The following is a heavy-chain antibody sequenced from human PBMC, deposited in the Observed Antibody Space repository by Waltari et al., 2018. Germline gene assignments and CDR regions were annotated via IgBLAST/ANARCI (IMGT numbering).Heavy chain of an antibody. CDR3: ARSTSRSYYFDY. CDR1: GGSISSTY. V-gene: IGHV4-59*01. CDR2: IYYSGST. Sequence: QVQLQESGPGLVKPSETLSLTCTVSGGSISSTYWSWIRQPPGKGLEWIGYIYYSGSTNYNPSLKSRVTISVDTSKNQFSLKLSSVTAADTAVYYCARSTSRSYYFDYWGQGTLVTVSS. D-gene: IGHD3-10*01. J-gene: IGHJ4*02.